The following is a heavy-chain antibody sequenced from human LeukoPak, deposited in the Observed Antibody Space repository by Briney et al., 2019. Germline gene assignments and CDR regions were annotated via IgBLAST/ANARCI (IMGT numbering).Heavy chain of an antibody. CDR3: ARGGAYDMVHY. CDR1: GGSIGRYY. D-gene: IGHD3-9*01. J-gene: IGHJ4*02. V-gene: IGHV4-59*01. CDR2: ISYSGST. Sequence: SETLSLSCTVSGGSIGRYYWSWIRQPPGKRLEWIGFISYSGSTTYNPSLKSRVTMSIDSSKNQFSLNLSSVTAADTAVYYCARGGAYDMVHYWGQGTLVTVSS.